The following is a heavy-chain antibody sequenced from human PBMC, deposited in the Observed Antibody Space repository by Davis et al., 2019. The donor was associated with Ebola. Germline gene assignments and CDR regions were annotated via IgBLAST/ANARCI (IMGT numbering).Heavy chain of an antibody. Sequence: AASVKVSCKASGYTFTNYYMHWVRQAPAQGLAWMVMLNPNDGRTIYAQKFQGRVTVTRDTSTTTVYMDLSSLRSEDTALYYCTTPGGQDSGYDVFDIWGQGTMVTVSS. V-gene: IGHV1-46*03. J-gene: IGHJ3*02. CDR2: LNPNDGRT. CDR3: TTPGGQDSGYDVFDI. CDR1: GYTFTNYY. D-gene: IGHD5-12*01.